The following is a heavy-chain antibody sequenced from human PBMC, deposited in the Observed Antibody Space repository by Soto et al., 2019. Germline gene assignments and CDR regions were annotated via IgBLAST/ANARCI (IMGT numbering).Heavy chain of an antibody. CDR2: ISSSGGTT. CDR3: ANTGTYYYDNSGYSDDS. Sequence: GGSLRLSCAASGFTFSSYAMNWVRQAPGKGLEWVSAISSSGGTTYYADSVKGRFTISRDNSKNTLYLQMNSLRAEDTAVYYCANTGTYYYDNSGYSDDSWGQGTLVTVSS. D-gene: IGHD3-22*01. CDR1: GFTFSSYA. J-gene: IGHJ4*02. V-gene: IGHV3-23*01.